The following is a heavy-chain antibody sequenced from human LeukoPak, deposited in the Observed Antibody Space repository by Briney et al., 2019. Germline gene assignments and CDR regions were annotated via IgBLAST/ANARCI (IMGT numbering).Heavy chain of an antibody. CDR1: GFTFSSYS. CDR2: ISSSSSYI. D-gene: IGHD3-10*01. CDR3: ASLASGWFDQNFDF. J-gene: IGHJ4*02. Sequence: KTGGSLRLSCAASGFTFSSYSMNWVRQAPGKGLEWVSSISSSSSYIYYADSVKGRFTISRDNAKNSLYLQMNSLRAEDTAAYYCASLASGWFDQNFDFWGQGTLVTVSS. V-gene: IGHV3-21*01.